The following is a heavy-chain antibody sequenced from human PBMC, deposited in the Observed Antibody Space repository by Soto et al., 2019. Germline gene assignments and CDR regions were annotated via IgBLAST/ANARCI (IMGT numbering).Heavy chain of an antibody. CDR3: AKGGIQLWLLYAFYS. D-gene: IGHD5-18*01. CDR2: ISYDGSNK. V-gene: IGHV3-30*18. J-gene: IGHJ3*02. Sequence: QVQLVESGGGVVQPGRSLRLSCAASGFTFSSYGMHWVRQAPGKGLEWVAGISYDGSNKYYADSVKGRFTISRDNSKNTLYLQMNTLRAEDTAVYYCAKGGIQLWLLYAFYSWGQGTMVTVSS. CDR1: GFTFSSYG.